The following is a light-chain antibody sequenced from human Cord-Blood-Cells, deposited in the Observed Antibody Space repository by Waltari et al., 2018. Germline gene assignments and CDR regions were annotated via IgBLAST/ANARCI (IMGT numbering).Light chain of an antibody. CDR2: WAS. Sequence: DIVMTQSPDSLAVSLRERATVTCKSSLSVLYSSNNKNYLAWYQQKPGQPPKLLIYWASTRESGVPDRFSGSGSGTDFTLTISSLQAEDVAVYYCQQYYSTPLTFGGGTKVEIK. J-gene: IGKJ4*01. V-gene: IGKV4-1*01. CDR1: LSVLYSSNNKNY. CDR3: QQYYSTPLT.